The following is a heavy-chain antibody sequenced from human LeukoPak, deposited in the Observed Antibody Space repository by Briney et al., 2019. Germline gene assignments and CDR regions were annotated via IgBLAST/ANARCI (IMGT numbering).Heavy chain of an antibody. CDR1: GGSISSYY. CDR2: IYYSGST. J-gene: IGHJ4*02. CDR3: ARSWGSYYNWAFDY. V-gene: IGHV4-59*08. Sequence: PSETLSLTCTVSGGSISSYYWSWIGQPPGKGLEWIAYIYYSGSTNYNPSLKSRVTISVDTSKNQFSLKLSSVTAADTAVYYCARSWGSYYNWAFDYWGQGTLVTVSS. D-gene: IGHD3-10*01.